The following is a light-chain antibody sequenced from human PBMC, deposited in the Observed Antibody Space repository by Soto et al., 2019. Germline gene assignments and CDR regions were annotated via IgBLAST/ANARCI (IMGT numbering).Light chain of an antibody. Sequence: EVVMTQSPATLFVSPGERATLSCRATQSVSSNIAWYQQKPGQAPRLLIYGASTRATGIPARFSGSGSGTEFTLTISSLQSEDFATYYCQQANSFPLTFGGGTKVDIK. J-gene: IGKJ4*01. CDR3: QQANSFPLT. CDR2: GAS. V-gene: IGKV3-15*01. CDR1: QSVSSN.